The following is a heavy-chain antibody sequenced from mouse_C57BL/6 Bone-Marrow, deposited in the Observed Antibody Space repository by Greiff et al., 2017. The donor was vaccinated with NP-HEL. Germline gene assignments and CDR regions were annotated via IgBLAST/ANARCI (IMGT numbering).Heavy chain of an antibody. V-gene: IGHV1-61*01. CDR3: ARVVGAWFAY. Sequence: QVQLQQPGAELVRPGSSVKLSCKASGYTFTSYWMDWVKQRPGQGLEWIGNIYPSDSETHYNQKFKDKATLTVDKSSSTAYMQLSSLTSEDSAVXYCARVVGAWFAYWGQGTLVTVSA. J-gene: IGHJ3*01. CDR1: GYTFTSYW. CDR2: IYPSDSET.